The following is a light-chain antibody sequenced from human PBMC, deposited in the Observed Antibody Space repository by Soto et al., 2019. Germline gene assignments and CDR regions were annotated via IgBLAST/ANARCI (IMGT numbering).Light chain of an antibody. V-gene: IGKV1-5*03. J-gene: IGKJ1*01. CDR1: QNIARS. Sequence: DLQMTQYPSTLSASVGDRVTITCRASQNIARSLAWYQQKPGKAPKVLIYQASSLDSGVPSRFSGRGFGTEFALTINTLQPDDSATYYCQQYEYFWTFGQGTKVDI. CDR2: QAS. CDR3: QQYEYFWT.